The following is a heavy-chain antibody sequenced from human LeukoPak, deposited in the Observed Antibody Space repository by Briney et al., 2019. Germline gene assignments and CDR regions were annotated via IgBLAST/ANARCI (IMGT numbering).Heavy chain of an antibody. Sequence: GGSLRLSCAASGFTFSSYGMHWVRQAPGKGLEWVAFIRYDGSNKYYADSVKGRFTISRDNSKNTLYLQMNSLRAEDTAVYYCARDRSSRAPSDYWGQGTLVTVSS. V-gene: IGHV3-30*02. D-gene: IGHD6-13*01. CDR3: ARDRSSRAPSDY. CDR2: IRYDGSNK. J-gene: IGHJ4*02. CDR1: GFTFSSYG.